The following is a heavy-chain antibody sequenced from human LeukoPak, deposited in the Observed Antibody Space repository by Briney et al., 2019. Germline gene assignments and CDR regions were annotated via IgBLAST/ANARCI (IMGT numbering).Heavy chain of an antibody. V-gene: IGHV4-39*01. J-gene: IGHJ4*02. Sequence: SETLSLTCTVSGGSISSSSYSWGWIRQPPGKGLEWIGSIYYSGSTYYNPSLKSRVTISVDTSKNQFSLKLSSVTAADTAVYYCARQGDGYNWWSASLGTIDYWGQGTLVTVSS. CDR2: IYYSGST. CDR3: ARQGDGYNWWSASLGTIDY. CDR1: GGSISSSSYS. D-gene: IGHD5-24*01.